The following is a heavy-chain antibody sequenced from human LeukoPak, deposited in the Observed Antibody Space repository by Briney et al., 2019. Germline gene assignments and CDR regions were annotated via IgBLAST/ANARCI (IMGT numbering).Heavy chain of an antibody. V-gene: IGHV4-39*07. CDR1: GGSISSSIYY. CDR3: GRSAGFVHFDH. J-gene: IGHJ4*02. Sequence: SETLSLTCSVSGGSISSSIYYWGWIRQPPGKGLEWIGSIYYSGSTYFNPSLKSRVTISVDTSKNQFSLKLSSVTAADTALYYCGRSAGFVHFDHWGQGTLVTVSS. CDR2: IYYSGST. D-gene: IGHD3-16*01.